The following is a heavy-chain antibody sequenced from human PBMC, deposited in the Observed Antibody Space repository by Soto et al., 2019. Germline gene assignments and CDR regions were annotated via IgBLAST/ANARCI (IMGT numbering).Heavy chain of an antibody. V-gene: IGHV3-48*02. CDR1: GFTFSNYA. J-gene: IGHJ4*02. CDR2: ISSSSSTI. D-gene: IGHD4-4*01. Sequence: EVQLVESGGGLVQPGGSLRLSCAASGFTFSNYAMHWVRQAPGKGLEWISYISSSSSTIYYADSVKGRFTISRYNVQNSMFLQMNSLREDDTAVYYCAREYSNSGPYGFWGQGTLVTVSS. CDR3: AREYSNSGPYGF.